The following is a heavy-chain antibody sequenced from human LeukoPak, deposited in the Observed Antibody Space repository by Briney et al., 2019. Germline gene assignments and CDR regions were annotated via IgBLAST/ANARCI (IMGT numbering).Heavy chain of an antibody. CDR2: FDPEDGET. CDR1: GYTLTELS. V-gene: IGHV1-24*01. J-gene: IGHJ4*02. D-gene: IGHD6-13*01. CDR3: ATSEGPNWYRRPGNYFDY. Sequence: ASVKVSCKVSGYTLTELSMHWVRQAPGKGLEWMGGFDPEDGETIYAQKFQGRVTMTEDTSTDTAYMELSSLRSEDTAVYYCATSEGPNWYRRPGNYFDYWGQGTVVTVSS.